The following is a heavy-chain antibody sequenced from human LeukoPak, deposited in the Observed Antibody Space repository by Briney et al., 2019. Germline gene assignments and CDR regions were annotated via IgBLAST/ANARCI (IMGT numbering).Heavy chain of an antibody. V-gene: IGHV3-9*01. Sequence: PGRSLRLSCAASGFIFDDYAMHWVRQAPGKGLEWVSGISWNSGSIGYADSVKGRFTISRDNAKNSLYLQMNSLRAEDTALYYCAKAYGSGSYYPIDYWGQGILVTVSS. J-gene: IGHJ4*02. CDR2: ISWNSGSI. CDR3: AKAYGSGSYYPIDY. D-gene: IGHD3-10*01. CDR1: GFIFDDYA.